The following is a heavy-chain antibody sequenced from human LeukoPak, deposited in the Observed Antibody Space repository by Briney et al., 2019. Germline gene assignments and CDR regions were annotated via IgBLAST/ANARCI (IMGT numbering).Heavy chain of an antibody. D-gene: IGHD3-22*01. V-gene: IGHV3-23*01. CDR3: AKDSQHYYDSSGYTPGFDP. CDR2: ISGSGSST. Sequence: GGSLRLSCAASGFTFSSYAMSWVRQAPGKGLEWVSAISGSGSSTYYADSVKGRFTISRDNSKNTLYLQMNSLRAEDTAVYYCAKDSQHYYDSSGYTPGFDPWGQGTLVTVSS. CDR1: GFTFSSYA. J-gene: IGHJ5*02.